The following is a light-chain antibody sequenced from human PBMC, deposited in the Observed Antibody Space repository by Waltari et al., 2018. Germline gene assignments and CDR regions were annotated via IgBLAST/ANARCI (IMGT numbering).Light chain of an antibody. J-gene: IGKJ5*01. Sequence: EIVLTQSPATLSLSPGERATLSCRASQSVSSYFAWYQQKPGQAPSLLIYDASNRATGIPARFSGSGSGTDFTLTISSLEPEDFAVDYCQQRSNWPITFGQGTRREIK. CDR3: QQRSNWPIT. CDR2: DAS. CDR1: QSVSSY. V-gene: IGKV3-11*01.